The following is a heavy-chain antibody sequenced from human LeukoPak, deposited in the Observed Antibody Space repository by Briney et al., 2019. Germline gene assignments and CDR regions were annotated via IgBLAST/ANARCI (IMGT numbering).Heavy chain of an antibody. CDR3: SGRDSSRSPRAY. V-gene: IGHV3-7*01. D-gene: IGHD2-2*01. CDR1: GLTFTDFW. J-gene: IGHJ4*02. CDR2: INPYGTEK. Sequence: GGSLRLSCAASGLTFTDFWMNWVRLAPGRGLEWLADINPYGTEKYYVDSVKGRFAISRDNAKNEVYLEMNSLRAEDTGVYYCSGRDSSRSPRAYWGQGALVSVSS.